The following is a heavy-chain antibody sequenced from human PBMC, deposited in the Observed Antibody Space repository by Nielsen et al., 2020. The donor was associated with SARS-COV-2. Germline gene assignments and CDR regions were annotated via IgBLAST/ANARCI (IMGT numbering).Heavy chain of an antibody. CDR1: GFTISRYG. CDR2: ISYDGSVK. V-gene: IGHV3-30*18. Sequence: GGSLRLSCEASGFTISRYGMHWVSQAPGKGLEWVTFISYDGSVKYYADSVKGRFTISTDLSNNTLYLQMNSLRVEDTAIYYCTKGAQLGDYWGQGTLVTVSS. CDR3: TKGAQLGDY. J-gene: IGHJ4*02. D-gene: IGHD6-13*01.